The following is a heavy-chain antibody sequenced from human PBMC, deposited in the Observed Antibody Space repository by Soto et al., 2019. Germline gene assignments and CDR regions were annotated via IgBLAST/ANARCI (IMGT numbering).Heavy chain of an antibody. CDR3: ARHVGSSGWYDY. D-gene: IGHD6-19*01. CDR1: GGSISSYY. Sequence: SETLSLTCTVSGGSISSYYWSWIRQPPGKGLEWIGYIYYSGSTNYNPSLKSRVTISVDTSKNQFSLKLSSVTAADTAVYYCARHVGSSGWYDYWGQGTLVTVSS. V-gene: IGHV4-59*08. CDR2: IYYSGST. J-gene: IGHJ4*02.